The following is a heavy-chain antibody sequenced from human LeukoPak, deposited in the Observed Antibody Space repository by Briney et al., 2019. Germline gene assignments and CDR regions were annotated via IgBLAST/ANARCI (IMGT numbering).Heavy chain of an antibody. CDR1: GGSNSSYY. CDR3: ARSYYYDSSGYYFGY. J-gene: IGHJ4*02. CDR2: IYYSGST. V-gene: IGHV4-59*08. Sequence: PSETLSLTCTVSGGSNSSYYWSWIRQPPGKGLEWIGYIYYSGSTNYNPSLKSRVTISVDTSKNQFSLKLSSVTAADTAVYYCARSYYYDSSGYYFGYWGQGTLVTVSS. D-gene: IGHD3-22*01.